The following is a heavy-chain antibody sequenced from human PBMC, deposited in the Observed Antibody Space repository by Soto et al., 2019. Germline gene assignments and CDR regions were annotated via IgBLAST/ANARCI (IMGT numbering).Heavy chain of an antibody. Sequence: EVQLVESGGGLVKPGGSLRLSCAASGCSFSNAWMKWVRQAPGKGLEWVGRIKSEANGGTTDHAAAVKGRFIISRDDSKNMLFLQMDSLITEDSAVYYCAYYRDSSARNVDFWGQGTLVTVSS. D-gene: IGHD3-22*01. CDR1: GCSFSNAW. V-gene: IGHV3-15*07. CDR2: IKSEANGGTT. CDR3: AYYRDSSARNVDF. J-gene: IGHJ4*02.